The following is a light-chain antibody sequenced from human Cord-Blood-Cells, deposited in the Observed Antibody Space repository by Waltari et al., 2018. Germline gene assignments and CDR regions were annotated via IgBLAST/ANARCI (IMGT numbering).Light chain of an antibody. Sequence: EIVLTQSPGTLSLSPGERATLSCRASQSAGSSYLAWYQQKPGQAPRLLIYGASSRATGIPDRFSGSGSGTDFTLTLSRLEPEDFAVYYCQQYGSSPYTFGQGTKLEIK. CDR1: QSAGSSY. V-gene: IGKV3-20*01. CDR3: QQYGSSPYT. CDR2: GAS. J-gene: IGKJ2*01.